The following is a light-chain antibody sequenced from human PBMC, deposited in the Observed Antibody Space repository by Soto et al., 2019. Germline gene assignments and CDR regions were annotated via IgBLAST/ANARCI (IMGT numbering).Light chain of an antibody. Sequence: DIQMTQSPSTLSASVGDRVTITCRASQSINNWLAWYQVKAGKAPKLLIYDASSLESGVPLRFSGSGFGTEFTLTITSLQPDDFAAYYCQHYTTSSPTWTFGQGTEVEIK. CDR2: DAS. CDR1: QSINNW. CDR3: QHYTTSSPTWT. J-gene: IGKJ1*01. V-gene: IGKV1-5*01.